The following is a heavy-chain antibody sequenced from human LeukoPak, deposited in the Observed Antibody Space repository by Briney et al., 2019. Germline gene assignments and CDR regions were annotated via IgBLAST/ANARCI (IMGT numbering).Heavy chain of an antibody. V-gene: IGHV3-48*04. CDR2: ISSSSSTI. CDR3: ARHPPIDVYYYYMDV. D-gene: IGHD3-16*02. CDR1: GFTFSSYS. J-gene: IGHJ6*03. Sequence: GGSLRLSCAASGFTFSSYSMNWVRQAPGKGLEWVSYISSSSSTIYYADSVKGRFTISRDNAKNSLYLQMNSLRAEDTAVYYCARHPPIDVYYYYMDVWGKGTTVTVSS.